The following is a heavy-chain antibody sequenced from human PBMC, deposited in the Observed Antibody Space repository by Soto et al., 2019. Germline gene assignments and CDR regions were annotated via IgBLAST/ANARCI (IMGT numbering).Heavy chain of an antibody. Sequence: PGESLKISCKGSGYSFTSYWIGWVRQMPGKGLEWMGIIYPGDSDTRYSPSFQGQVTISADKSISTSYLQWSSLKASDTAMYYCARRRRFTIFGVADNDYYGVDVWGQGTTVTVSS. CDR3: ARRRRFTIFGVADNDYYGVDV. CDR2: IYPGDSDT. D-gene: IGHD3-3*01. CDR1: GYSFTSYW. V-gene: IGHV5-51*01. J-gene: IGHJ6*02.